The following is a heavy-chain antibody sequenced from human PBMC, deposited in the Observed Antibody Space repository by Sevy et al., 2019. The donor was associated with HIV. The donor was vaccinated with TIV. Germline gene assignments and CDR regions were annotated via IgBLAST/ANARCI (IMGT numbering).Heavy chain of an antibody. J-gene: IGHJ4*02. CDR1: GGSISSYY. V-gene: IGHV4-4*07. CDR3: ARSGAYYDFWSGYYQFDY. D-gene: IGHD3-3*01. CDR2: IYTSGST. Sequence: SETLSLTCTVSGGSISSYYWSWIRQPAGKGLEWIGRIYTSGSTNYNPSLKSRFTMSVDTSKNQFSLKLSSVTAADTAVYYCARSGAYYDFWSGYYQFDYWGQGTLVTVSS.